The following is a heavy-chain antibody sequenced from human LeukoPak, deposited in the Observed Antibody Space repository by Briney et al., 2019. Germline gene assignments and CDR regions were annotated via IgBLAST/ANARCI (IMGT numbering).Heavy chain of an antibody. D-gene: IGHD5-24*01. CDR2: IYGGGNI. V-gene: IGHV3-53*01. CDR1: GFTFSSYA. CDR3: ARGAGYNYPYYFDY. Sequence: PGGSLRLSCAASGFTFSSYAMSWVRQAPGKGLKWVSVIYGGGNIYYADSVKGRFTISRDNSKNTLYLQMNSLRAEDTAVYYCARGAGYNYPYYFDYWDQGTLVTVSS. J-gene: IGHJ4*02.